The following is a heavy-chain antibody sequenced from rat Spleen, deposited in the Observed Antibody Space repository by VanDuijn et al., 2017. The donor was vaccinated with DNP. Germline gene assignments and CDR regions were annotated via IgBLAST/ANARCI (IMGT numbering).Heavy chain of an antibody. CDR3: TTVMYTTGPFDY. CDR2: ISTSGGST. J-gene: IGHJ2*01. Sequence: EVQLVESGGGLVQPGRSLKLSCAASGFTFSDYNMAWVRQAPKKGLEWVATISTSGGSTYYRDSVKGRFTISRNNAKSTLYLQMDSRRSEDTATYYCTTVMYTTGPFDYWGQGVMVTVSS. V-gene: IGHV5-27*01. CDR1: GFTFSDYN. D-gene: IGHD1-6*01.